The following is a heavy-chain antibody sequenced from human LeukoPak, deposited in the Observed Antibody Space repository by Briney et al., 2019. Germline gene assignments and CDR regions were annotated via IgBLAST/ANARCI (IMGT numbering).Heavy chain of an antibody. D-gene: IGHD3-10*01. Sequence: ASVKVSCKASGYTFTSYYMHWVRQAPGQGLEWMGIINPSGGSTSYAQKLQGRVTMTRDTSTSTAYMELRSLRSDDTAVYYCAFYYGSGSRGWFDPWGQGTLVTVSS. CDR3: AFYYGSGSRGWFDP. CDR2: INPSGGST. V-gene: IGHV1-46*01. CDR1: GYTFTSYY. J-gene: IGHJ5*02.